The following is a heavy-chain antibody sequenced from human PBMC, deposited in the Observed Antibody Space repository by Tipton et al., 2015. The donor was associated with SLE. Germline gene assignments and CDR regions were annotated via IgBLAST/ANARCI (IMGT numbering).Heavy chain of an antibody. D-gene: IGHD1-26*01. J-gene: IGHJ3*02. CDR3: ARGILGDPVAFDM. CDR2: ISWHSDTI. Sequence: SLRLSCVGSGFNFKDYAMYWVRQAPGKGLEWVSGISWHSDTIGYADSVKGRFTTSRDNAKNTVYLQINSLTVEDTALYYCARGILGDPVAFDMWGQGTMGIVSS. CDR1: GFNFKDYA. V-gene: IGHV3-9*01.